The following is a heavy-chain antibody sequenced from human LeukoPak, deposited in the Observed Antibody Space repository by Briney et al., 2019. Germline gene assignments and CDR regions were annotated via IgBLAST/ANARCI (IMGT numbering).Heavy chain of an antibody. CDR2: IYYSGST. CDR3: ARHLPNKRIIMVRGVIPPLDY. CDR1: GGSISSYY. Sequence: PSETLSLTCTVSGGSISSYYWSWIRQPPGKGLEWIGYIYYSGSTNYNPSLKSRVTISVDTSKNQFSLKFSSVTAADTAVYYCARHLPNKRIIMVRGVIPPLDYWGQGTLVTVSS. D-gene: IGHD3-10*01. J-gene: IGHJ4*02. V-gene: IGHV4-59*08.